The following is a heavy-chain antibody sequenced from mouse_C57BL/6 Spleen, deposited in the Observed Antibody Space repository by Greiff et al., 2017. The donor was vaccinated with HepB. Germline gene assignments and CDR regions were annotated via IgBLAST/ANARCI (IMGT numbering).Heavy chain of an antibody. CDR2: ISYDGSN. Sequence: VQLKESGPGLVKPSQSLSLTCSVTGYSITSGYYWNWIRQFPGNILEWMGFISYDGSNNYNPSLKNRISITRDTSKNQFFLKLNSVTTEDTATYYCARDENYFDYWGQGTTLTVSS. V-gene: IGHV3-6*01. J-gene: IGHJ2*01. CDR1: GYSITSGYY. CDR3: ARDENYFDY.